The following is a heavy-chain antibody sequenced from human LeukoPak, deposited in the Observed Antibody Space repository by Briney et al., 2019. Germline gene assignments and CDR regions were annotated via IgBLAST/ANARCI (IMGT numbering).Heavy chain of an antibody. CDR2: ISTHDVNT. V-gene: IGHV1-18*01. Sequence: ASVKVSXKASGYTFTSSGISWVRQAPGQGLEWMGWISTHDVNTKYAQKLQGRVTLTTDTSTSTAYVELRSLRSDDTAVYYCATDLGYCSSTTCDTFDYWGRGTLVTVSS. J-gene: IGHJ4*02. CDR1: GYTFTSSG. CDR3: ATDLGYCSSTTCDTFDY. D-gene: IGHD2-2*01.